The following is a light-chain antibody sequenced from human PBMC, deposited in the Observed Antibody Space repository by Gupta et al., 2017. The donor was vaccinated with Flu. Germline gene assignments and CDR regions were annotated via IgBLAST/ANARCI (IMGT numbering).Light chain of an antibody. CDR1: NIGRRS. CDR3: QVWDGGSDQYV. CDR2: DDY. V-gene: IGLV3-21*02. Sequence: SYVPTQPPAVSVAPGQTARIACGGSNIGRRSVYWYRQKAGQAPMMVIYDDYARPSGIPERFSGSNSGNMATLTIRGVEAGDEADYFCQVWDGGSDQYVFGGGTKVTVL. J-gene: IGLJ1*01.